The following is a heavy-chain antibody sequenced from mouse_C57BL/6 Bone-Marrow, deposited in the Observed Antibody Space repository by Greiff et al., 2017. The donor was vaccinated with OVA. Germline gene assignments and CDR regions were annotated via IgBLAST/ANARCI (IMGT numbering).Heavy chain of an antibody. CDR2: ISSGGDYI. Sequence: EVQLVESGEGLVKPGGSLKLSCAASGFTFSSYAMSWVRQTPEKRLEWVAYISSGGDYIYYADTVKGRFTISRDNARNTLYLQMSSLKSEDTAMYYCTRDLTTVVADYAMDYWGQGTSVTVSS. D-gene: IGHD1-1*01. CDR3: TRDLTTVVADYAMDY. V-gene: IGHV5-9-1*02. CDR1: GFTFSSYA. J-gene: IGHJ4*01.